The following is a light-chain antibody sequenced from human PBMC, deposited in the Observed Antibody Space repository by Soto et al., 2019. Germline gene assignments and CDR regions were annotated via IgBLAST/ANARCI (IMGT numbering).Light chain of an antibody. J-gene: IGLJ1*01. V-gene: IGLV2-14*01. CDR3: ASYKSDTSRL. Sequence: QSVLAQPASVSGSPGQSITISCTGSSNDVGRYSYVSWYQQHPGKTPKLIIYEVSLRPSGISDRFSASKSGNTASLTISGLQAEDEADYCCASYKSDTSRLFGTGTKVTVL. CDR2: EVS. CDR1: SNDVGRYSY.